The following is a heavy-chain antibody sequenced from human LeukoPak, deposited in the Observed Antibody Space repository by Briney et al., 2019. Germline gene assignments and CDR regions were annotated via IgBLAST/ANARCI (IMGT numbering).Heavy chain of an antibody. D-gene: IGHD1-26*01. CDR3: ARDLGTGS. V-gene: IGHV3-66*01. J-gene: IGHJ3*01. CDR1: GFTVSHSY. CDR2: IYSGGSA. Sequence: GGSLRLSCAVSGFTVSHSYMSWVRQAPGKGLEWVSVIYSGGSAYYADSVKGRFTISRDNSRNTLYLQMNSLRAEDTAVYYCARDLGTGSWGQGTMVTVSS.